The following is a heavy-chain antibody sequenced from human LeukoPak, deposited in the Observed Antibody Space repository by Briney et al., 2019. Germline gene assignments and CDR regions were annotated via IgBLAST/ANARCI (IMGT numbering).Heavy chain of an antibody. CDR3: ARDRGKYSSSSWATYYYYYYMDV. V-gene: IGHV4-61*02. CDR2: IYTSGST. D-gene: IGHD6-6*01. CDR1: GGSISSGSYY. J-gene: IGHJ6*03. Sequence: SETLSLTCTVSGGSISSGSYYWSWIRQPAGKGLEWIGRIYTSGSTNYNPSLKSRVTISVDTSKNQFSLKLSSVTAADTAVYYCARDRGKYSSSSWATYYYYYYMDVWGKGTTVTVSS.